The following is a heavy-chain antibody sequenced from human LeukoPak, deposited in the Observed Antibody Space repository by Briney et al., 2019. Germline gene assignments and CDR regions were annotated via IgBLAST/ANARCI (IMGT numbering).Heavy chain of an antibody. J-gene: IGHJ4*02. CDR1: GGSFSGYY. CDR2: INHSGST. D-gene: IGHD3-9*01. Sequence: SETLSLTCAVYGGSFSGYYWSWIRQPPGKGLEWIGEINHSGSTNYNPSLKSRVTISVDTSKNQFSLKLSSVTAADTAVYYCARENYDILTGYFAEDYWGQGTLVTVSS. V-gene: IGHV4-34*01. CDR3: ARENYDILTGYFAEDY.